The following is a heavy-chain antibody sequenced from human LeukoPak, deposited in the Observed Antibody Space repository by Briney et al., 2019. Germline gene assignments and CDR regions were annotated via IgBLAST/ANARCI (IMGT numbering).Heavy chain of an antibody. CDR2: IYYSGSA. D-gene: IGHD2-2*01. V-gene: IGHV4-39*01. Sequence: PSETLSLTCTVSGGSISSTTDYWGWIRQPPGKGLEWIGNIYYSGSASYNPSLNSRVTMSVDMSKDQFSLNLNSVTAADTAVYYCARHKVGYCGSISCTASHLDSWGQGTLVTVSS. J-gene: IGHJ4*02. CDR3: ARHKVGYCGSISCTASHLDS. CDR1: GGSISSTTDY.